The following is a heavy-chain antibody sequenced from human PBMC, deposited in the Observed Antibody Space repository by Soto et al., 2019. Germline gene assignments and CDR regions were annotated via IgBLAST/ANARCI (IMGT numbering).Heavy chain of an antibody. CDR1: GFTFSGSA. J-gene: IGHJ3*02. CDR2: IRSKANNYAT. Sequence: PGGSLRLSCAASGFTFSGSAMHWVRQASGKGLEWVGRIRSKANNYATVYAASVKGRFTISRDDSKNSLYLQMNSLRAEDTALYYCAKDYSSGWYGEGGAFDIWGQGTMVTVSS. V-gene: IGHV3-73*01. D-gene: IGHD6-19*01. CDR3: AKDYSSGWYGEGGAFDI.